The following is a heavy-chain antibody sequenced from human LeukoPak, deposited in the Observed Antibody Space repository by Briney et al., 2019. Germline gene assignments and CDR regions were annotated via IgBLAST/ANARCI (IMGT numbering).Heavy chain of an antibody. CDR1: GVTSSGYY. J-gene: IGHJ3*02. D-gene: IGHD5-18*01. Sequence: PSETLSLTCAGYGVTSSGYYWTWLGQSQGKGWEGSGEISSGGRTNDNASLKSRVFISVDTSSREFSLNRSFMAAEDAAVYYWARRGYSFGSGVDAFDIWGQGTIVTVSS. CDR3: ARRGYSFGSGVDAFDI. CDR2: ISSGGRT. V-gene: IGHV4-34*01.